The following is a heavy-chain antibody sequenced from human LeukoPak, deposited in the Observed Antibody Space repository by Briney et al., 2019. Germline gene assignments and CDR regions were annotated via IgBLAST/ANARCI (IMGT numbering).Heavy chain of an antibody. J-gene: IGHJ5*02. Sequence: GGSLRLSCAASGFTFNSYWMSWVRQAPGKGLEWVANIKQDGSEKYYVDSVKGRFTISRDNAKNPLYLQMNSLRAEDTAVYYCARGKNWFDPWGQGTLVTVSS. CDR3: ARGKNWFDP. CDR1: GFTFNSYW. CDR2: IKQDGSEK. V-gene: IGHV3-7*01.